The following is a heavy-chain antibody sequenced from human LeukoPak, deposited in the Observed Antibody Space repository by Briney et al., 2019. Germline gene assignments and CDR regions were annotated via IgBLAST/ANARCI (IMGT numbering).Heavy chain of an antibody. V-gene: IGHV3-30*04. Sequence: GGSLRLSCAVSGFTFSNYGIHWVRQAPGKGLEWVAVISYDGSNKYYADSVKGRFTISRDNSKNTLYLQMNSLRAEDTAVYYCAKDRLRGYFDWLPPRAIDYWGQGTLVTVSS. D-gene: IGHD3-9*01. J-gene: IGHJ4*02. CDR2: ISYDGSNK. CDR1: GFTFSNYG. CDR3: AKDRLRGYFDWLPPRAIDY.